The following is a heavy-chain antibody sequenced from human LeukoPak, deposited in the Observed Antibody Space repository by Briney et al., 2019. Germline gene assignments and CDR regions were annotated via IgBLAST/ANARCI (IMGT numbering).Heavy chain of an antibody. D-gene: IGHD5-18*01. CDR1: GCTFSSYA. V-gene: IGHV3-23*01. CDR3: AKDWGRYSYGYNWFDP. Sequence: PGGSLRLSCAASGCTFSSYAMSWVRQAPGKGLEWVSAISGSGGSTYYADSVKGRFTISRDNSKNTLYLQMNSLRAEDTAVYYCAKDWGRYSYGYNWFDPWGQGTLVTVSS. J-gene: IGHJ5*02. CDR2: ISGSGGST.